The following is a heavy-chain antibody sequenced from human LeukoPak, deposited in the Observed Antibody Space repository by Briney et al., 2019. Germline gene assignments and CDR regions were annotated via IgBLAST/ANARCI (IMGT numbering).Heavy chain of an antibody. CDR3: AKGDSSGYYRGDDAFDI. D-gene: IGHD3-22*01. V-gene: IGHV3-9*03. CDR1: GFTFDDYA. CDR2: ISWNSGSI. J-gene: IGHJ3*02. Sequence: GGSLRLSCAASGFTFDDYAMHWVRQAPGKGLEWVSGISWNSGSIGYADSVKGRFTISRDNAKNSLYLQMNSLRAEDMALYYCAKGDSSGYYRGDDAFDIWGQGTMATVSS.